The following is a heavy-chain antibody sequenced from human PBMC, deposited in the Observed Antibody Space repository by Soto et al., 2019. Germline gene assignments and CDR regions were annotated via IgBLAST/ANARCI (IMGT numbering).Heavy chain of an antibody. D-gene: IGHD3-10*01. CDR2: ISGSGGST. V-gene: IGHV3-23*01. CDR1: GFTFSSYA. J-gene: IGHJ6*02. CDR3: AKAIHGITMVRGVIRYYYYYGMDV. Sequence: EVQLLESGGGLVQPGGSLRLSCAASGFTFSSYAMSWVRQAPGKGLEWVSAISGSGGSTYYADSVKGRFTISRDNSKNTLYLQMNSLRAEDTAVYYCAKAIHGITMVRGVIRYYYYYGMDVWGQGTTVTVSS.